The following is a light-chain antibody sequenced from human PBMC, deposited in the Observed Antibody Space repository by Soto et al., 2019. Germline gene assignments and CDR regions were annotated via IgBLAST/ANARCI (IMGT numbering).Light chain of an antibody. V-gene: IGKV1-5*01. J-gene: IGKJ1*01. Sequence: DIQMTQSPSTLSATAGDRVSITCRASQSISSWLAWYQHKPGKAPILLIYDASNLDSGVPSRFSGSGSGTAFSLTISNLQPDDCATYYCQQYENYWTFGQGTRVEIK. CDR1: QSISSW. CDR3: QQYENYWT. CDR2: DAS.